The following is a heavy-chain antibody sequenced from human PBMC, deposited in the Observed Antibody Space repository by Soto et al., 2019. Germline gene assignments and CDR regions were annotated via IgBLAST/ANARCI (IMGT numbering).Heavy chain of an antibody. V-gene: IGHV4-30-4*01. CDR3: AREDDGGDRDYYGLDV. J-gene: IGHJ6*02. CDR1: GGSISFDHYH. CDR2: VHYSGSV. D-gene: IGHD2-21*02. Sequence: SETLSLTCTVSGGSISFDHYHWTWIRQPPGKGLEWIGYVHYSGSVLYNPSLQSRVSISVDTSKNQFSLKLSSVTAANTAVYFCAREDDGGDRDYYGLDVWGQGTTVTVSS.